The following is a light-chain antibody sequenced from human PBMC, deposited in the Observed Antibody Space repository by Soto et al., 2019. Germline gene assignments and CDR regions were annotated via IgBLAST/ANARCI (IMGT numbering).Light chain of an antibody. V-gene: IGKV1-33*01. CDR1: QDIRNY. J-gene: IGKJ4*01. CDR2: DAS. CDR3: QQYRDLIS. Sequence: EIQMTQSPSSLSASVGDRVTITCQASQDIRNYLNWYQQKPGKAPELLIFDASNLEPGVASRFSGSGSGTDLSFTSSGLQPEDFATYYCQQYRDLISFGGGTKVEVK.